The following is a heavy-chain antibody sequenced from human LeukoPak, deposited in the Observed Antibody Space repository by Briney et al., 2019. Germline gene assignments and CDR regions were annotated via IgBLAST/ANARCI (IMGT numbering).Heavy chain of an antibody. Sequence: PGGSLRLSCAASGFTVSSNYMSWVRQAPGKGLEWVSVIYSGGSTYYADSVKGRFTISRDNSKNTLYLQMNSLRAEDTAVYYCTRDHTHYYDSSGYYHTWGQGTLVTVSS. CDR3: TRDHTHYYDSSGYYHT. CDR1: GFTVSSNY. CDR2: IYSGGST. V-gene: IGHV3-53*01. D-gene: IGHD3-22*01. J-gene: IGHJ5*02.